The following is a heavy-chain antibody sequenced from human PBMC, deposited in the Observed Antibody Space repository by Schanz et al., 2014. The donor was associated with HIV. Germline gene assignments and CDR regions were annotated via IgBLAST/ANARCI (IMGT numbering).Heavy chain of an antibody. Sequence: QVQLVESGGGVVQPGRSLRLSCAASGFTFSTNDMHWVRQVPGKGLEWVAVISHNGNNDYYAESVKGRVTISRDNSKNTLYLQMNNLKTEDTAIYYCAKGYYSSYYYYGMDAWGQGTTVTVSS. J-gene: IGHJ6*02. CDR2: ISHNGNND. D-gene: IGHD3-10*01. CDR3: AKGYYSSYYYYGMDA. V-gene: IGHV3-30*18. CDR1: GFTFSTND.